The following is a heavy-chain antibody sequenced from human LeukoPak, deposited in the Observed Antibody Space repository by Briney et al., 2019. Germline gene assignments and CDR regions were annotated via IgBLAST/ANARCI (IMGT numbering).Heavy chain of an antibody. J-gene: IGHJ4*02. Sequence: PGGPLRLSCAASGFTFSSYGMSWVRQAPGKGLEWVSYINSVRTTYYADSVAGRLTISRDNAKNSVYLQMNSLRVEDTAVYYCARSVEGNFDYWGQGTVVTISS. CDR3: ARSVEGNFDY. CDR1: GFTFSSYG. V-gene: IGHV3-48*01. D-gene: IGHD6-19*01. CDR2: INSVRTT.